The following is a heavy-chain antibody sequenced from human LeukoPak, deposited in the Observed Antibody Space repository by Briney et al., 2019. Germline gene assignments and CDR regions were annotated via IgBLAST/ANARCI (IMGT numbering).Heavy chain of an antibody. J-gene: IGHJ4*02. D-gene: IGHD7-27*01. Sequence: GGSLRLSCAASGFNFSNYYINWVRQAPGKGLEWISSISGTSSYIFYADSMRGRLIVSRDNAKNSVFLQMNSLRAEDTAVYYCGRAGDYWGQGTLVTVSS. CDR1: GFNFSNYY. CDR2: ISGTSSYI. V-gene: IGHV3-21*06. CDR3: GRAGDY.